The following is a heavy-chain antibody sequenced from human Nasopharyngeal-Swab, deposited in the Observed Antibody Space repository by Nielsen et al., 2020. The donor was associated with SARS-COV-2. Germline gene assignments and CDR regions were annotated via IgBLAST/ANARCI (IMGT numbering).Heavy chain of an antibody. Sequence: GGSLRLSCAASGFTFSDSAIHWVRQASGKGREWVGRVRSKGNNYATAYSASVKGRFIIFRDDPTNTAYLQMNSLKTEDTAMYYFTRCGGGCYSGRDYWGQGTLVTVSS. J-gene: IGHJ4*02. V-gene: IGHV3-73*01. CDR3: TRCGGGCYSGRDY. CDR2: VRSKGNNYAT. CDR1: GFTFSDSA. D-gene: IGHD2-15*01.